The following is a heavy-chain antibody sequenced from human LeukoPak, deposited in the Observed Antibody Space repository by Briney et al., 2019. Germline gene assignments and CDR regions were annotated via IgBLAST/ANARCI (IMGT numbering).Heavy chain of an antibody. Sequence: SQTLSLTCTVSGGSISSGSYYWSWIRQPAGKGLEWIGRIYTSGSTNYNPSLKSRVTISVDTSKNQFSLKLSPVTAADTAVYYCARESDYDSSGYYPDYWGQGTLVTVSS. J-gene: IGHJ4*02. V-gene: IGHV4-61*02. CDR3: ARESDYDSSGYYPDY. CDR1: GGSISSGSYY. CDR2: IYTSGST. D-gene: IGHD3-22*01.